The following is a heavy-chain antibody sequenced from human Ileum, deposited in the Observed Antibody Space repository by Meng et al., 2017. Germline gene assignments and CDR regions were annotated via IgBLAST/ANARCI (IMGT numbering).Heavy chain of an antibody. J-gene: IGHJ4*02. Sequence: HVQHSRWCAMIFTPLEPLVSHFASYWAVLGGDYDSWIRQPPGKGLEWIGEINNSGSTNYNPSLKSRVTISVDTSKNQFSLKLSSVTAADTAVYYCARNYYDSSGEDSNDYWGQGTLVTVSS. V-gene: IGHV4-34*01. CDR3: ARNYYDSSGEDSNDY. CDR1: WAVLGGDY. D-gene: IGHD3-22*01. CDR2: INNSGST.